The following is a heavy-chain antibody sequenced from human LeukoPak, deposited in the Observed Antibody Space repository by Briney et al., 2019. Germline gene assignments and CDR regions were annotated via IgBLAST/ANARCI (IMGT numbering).Heavy chain of an antibody. Sequence: GGSLRLSCAASGFTFSSYNIHWVRQAPGKGLEWVSVIYSGGSTYYADSVKGRFTISRDNSKNTLYLQMNSLRAEDTAVYYCARDVGDSSGYYTDYWGQGTLVTVSS. CDR2: IYSGGST. D-gene: IGHD3-22*01. V-gene: IGHV3-53*01. J-gene: IGHJ4*02. CDR3: ARDVGDSSGYYTDY. CDR1: GFTFSSYN.